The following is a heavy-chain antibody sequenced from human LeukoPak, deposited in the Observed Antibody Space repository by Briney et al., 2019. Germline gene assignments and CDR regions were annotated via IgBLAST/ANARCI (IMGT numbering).Heavy chain of an antibody. CDR1: GYTFTVYY. CDR2: INPNSGGT. J-gene: IGHJ4*02. D-gene: IGHD5-18*01. Sequence: ASVTVSCTASGYTFTVYYMHWVRQAPGQGLEWMGWINPNSGGTNYAQKLQGRVTMTTDTSTSTAYMELRSLRSDDTAVYYCARDSVDTAMVKDYFDYWGQGTLVTVSS. CDR3: ARDSVDTAMVKDYFDY. V-gene: IGHV1-2*02.